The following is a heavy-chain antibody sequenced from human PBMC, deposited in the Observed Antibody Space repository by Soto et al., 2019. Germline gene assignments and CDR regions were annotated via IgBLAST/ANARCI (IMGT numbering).Heavy chain of an antibody. J-gene: IGHJ6*02. V-gene: IGHV6-1*01. CDR2: TYYRSKWYN. CDR1: GDSVSSNSAA. D-gene: IGHD6-13*01. CDR3: SRGRTDSSSFYKRNYYYYGMDV. Sequence: SQTLSLTCAISGDSVSSNSAAWNWIRQSPSRGLEWLGRTYYRSKWYNDYAASVRSRIAINPDTSKNQFSLQLISMTPEDTAVYYCSRGRTDSSSFYKRNYYYYGMDVWGQGTTVTVSS.